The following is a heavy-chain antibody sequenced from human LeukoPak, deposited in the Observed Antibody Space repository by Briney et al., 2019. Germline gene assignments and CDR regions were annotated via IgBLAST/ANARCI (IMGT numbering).Heavy chain of an antibody. D-gene: IGHD3-22*01. V-gene: IGHV3-11*05. CDR2: ISSSGSST. J-gene: IGHJ4*02. Sequence: KSGGSLRLSCAASGFTFSDFYMSWIRQAPGKGLERISYISSSGSSTNYADSVKGRFTISRDNAKNSLYLQMNSLRAEDTAVYYCARDLIHRSGEADYRGQGTLVTVSS. CDR1: GFTFSDFY. CDR3: ARDLIHRSGEADY.